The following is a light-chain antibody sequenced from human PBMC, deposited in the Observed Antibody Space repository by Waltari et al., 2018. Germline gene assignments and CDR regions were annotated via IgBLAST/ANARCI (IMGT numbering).Light chain of an antibody. V-gene: IGLV1-51*01. CDR2: DNN. J-gene: IGLJ2*01. CDR3: GTWDSDLSVV. Sequence: QSVLTQPPSVSAAAGHKVTISCSGSGSNIGNNFVSWYQQLPGTAPKLLIFDNNKRPSGIPDRFSGSKSGSSATLGIAGLQTGDEAEYYCGTWDSDLSVVFGGGTRLTVL. CDR1: GSNIGNNF.